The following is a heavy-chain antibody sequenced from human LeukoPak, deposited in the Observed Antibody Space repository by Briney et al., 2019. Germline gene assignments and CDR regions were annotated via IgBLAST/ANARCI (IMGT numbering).Heavy chain of an antibody. CDR2: IIPIFGTA. J-gene: IGHJ4*02. V-gene: IGHV1-69*05. Sequence: ASVKVSCKASGGTFISYAISWVRQAPGQGLEWMGGIIPIFGTANYAQKFQGRVTITTDESTSTAYMELSSLRSEDTAVYYCARASVEMATIGFDYWGQGTLVTVSS. D-gene: IGHD5-24*01. CDR1: GGTFISYA. CDR3: ARASVEMATIGFDY.